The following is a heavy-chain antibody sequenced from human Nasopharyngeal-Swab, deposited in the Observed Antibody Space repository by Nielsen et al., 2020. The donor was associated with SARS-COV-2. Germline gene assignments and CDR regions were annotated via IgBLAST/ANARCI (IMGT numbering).Heavy chain of an antibody. CDR2: INHSGST. V-gene: IGHV4-39*07. CDR1: GGSISSSSYY. J-gene: IGHJ6*02. Sequence: SETLSLTCTVSGGSISSSSYYWSWIRQPPGKGLEWIGEINHSGSTNYNPSLKSRVTISVDTSKNQFSLNLSSVTAADTAVYYCGRGACSITTCYENVDVWGQGTTVTVSS. D-gene: IGHD2-2*01. CDR3: GRGACSITTCYENVDV.